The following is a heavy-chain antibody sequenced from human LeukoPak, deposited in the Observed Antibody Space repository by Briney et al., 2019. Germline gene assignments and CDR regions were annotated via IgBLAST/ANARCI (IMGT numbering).Heavy chain of an antibody. Sequence: PGGCLRLSCAAFGFTFRSYSMSWVRQAPGKGLEWVSYISSGSNTMFYADSMKGRFTISRDNAKNSLFLQMNILRAEDTAVYYCARDLHFDYESSHAFDIWGQGTMVTVSS. V-gene: IGHV3-48*01. CDR1: GFTFRSYS. D-gene: IGHD3-22*01. CDR3: ARDLHFDYESSHAFDI. J-gene: IGHJ3*02. CDR2: ISSGSNTM.